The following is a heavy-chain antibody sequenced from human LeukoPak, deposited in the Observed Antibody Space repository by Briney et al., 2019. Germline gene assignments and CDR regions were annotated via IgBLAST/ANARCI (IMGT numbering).Heavy chain of an antibody. J-gene: IGHJ4*02. Sequence: GGSLRLSCAASGFTFDDYAMHWVRQAPGKGLEWVSGISWNSGSIGYADSVKGRFTISRDNAKNSLYLQMNSLRAEDTALYYCAKDKLLGGFDYWGQGTLVTVSS. V-gene: IGHV3-9*01. CDR3: AKDKLLGGFDY. CDR1: GFTFDDYA. D-gene: IGHD1-26*01. CDR2: ISWNSGSI.